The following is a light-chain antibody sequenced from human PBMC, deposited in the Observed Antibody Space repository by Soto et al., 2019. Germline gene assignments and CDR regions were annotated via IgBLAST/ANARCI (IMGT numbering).Light chain of an antibody. Sequence: DIQMTQSPSSLSGSVGDRVTITCQASQDIGNSVNWYQQKPGKAPKLLLSAASNLETGDPLRFSGSGSGTDFAFIISSLRPEDVATYFCQQYGSLPITFGQGTRLEI. CDR3: QQYGSLPIT. CDR2: AAS. V-gene: IGKV1-33*01. J-gene: IGKJ5*01. CDR1: QDIGNS.